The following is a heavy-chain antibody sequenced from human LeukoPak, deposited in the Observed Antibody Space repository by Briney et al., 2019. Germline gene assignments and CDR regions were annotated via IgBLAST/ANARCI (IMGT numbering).Heavy chain of an antibody. CDR3: ARSRVWNDYWRYFDF. D-gene: IGHD3-3*01. J-gene: IGHJ4*02. CDR2: VCHSGST. CDR1: GGSSMRYY. V-gene: IGHV4-59*01. Sequence: PSETLSLTCTVSGGSSMRYYWSWIRQPPGKGLEWVGYVCHSGSTNYNPSLQSRVTISVDPSNTQVSLKLHSVPTADTAVYYRARSRVWNDYWRYFDFWGQGTLVPVSS.